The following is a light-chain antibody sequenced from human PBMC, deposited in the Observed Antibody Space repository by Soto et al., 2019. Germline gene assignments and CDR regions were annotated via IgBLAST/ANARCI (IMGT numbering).Light chain of an antibody. V-gene: IGLV2-14*01. CDR1: RRNIRGHDS. Sequence: QSMMSQPEYKSGSSAQSIPMSCTGNRRNIRGHDSVSWYQQHPGKAPKLMIYNVSNRPSGVSNRFSGSKSGNTASLTISGLLAEDEADYFCTSYTSASTYVFGAGT. J-gene: IGLJ1*01. CDR2: NVS. CDR3: TSYTSASTYV.